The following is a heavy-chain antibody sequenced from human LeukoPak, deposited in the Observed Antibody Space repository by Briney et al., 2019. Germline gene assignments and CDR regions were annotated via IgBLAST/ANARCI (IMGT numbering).Heavy chain of an antibody. D-gene: IGHD3-22*01. V-gene: IGHV1-69*04. CDR2: IIPIFGIA. CDR1: GGTFSGYA. CDR3: ASSGGYYYDSSGYYSSQYFQH. Sequence: SVKVSCKASGGTFSGYAISWVRQAPGQGLEWMGRIIPIFGIANYAQKFQGRVTITADKSTSTAYMELSSLRSEDTAVYYCASSGGYYYDSSGYYSSQYFQHWGHGTLVTVSS. J-gene: IGHJ1*01.